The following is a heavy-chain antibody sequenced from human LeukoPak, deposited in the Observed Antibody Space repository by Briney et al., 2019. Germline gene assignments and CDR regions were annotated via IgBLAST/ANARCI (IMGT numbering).Heavy chain of an antibody. Sequence: GRSLRLSCAASGFTFSSYGMHWVRQAPGKGLEWVAVIWYDGSNKYYADSVKGRFTISRDNSKNTLYLQMNSLRAEDTAVYYCAREFGIYLGELSSGGYWGQGTLVTVSS. CDR1: GFTFSSYG. CDR2: IWYDGSNK. D-gene: IGHD3-16*02. CDR3: AREFGIYLGELSSGGY. V-gene: IGHV3-33*01. J-gene: IGHJ4*02.